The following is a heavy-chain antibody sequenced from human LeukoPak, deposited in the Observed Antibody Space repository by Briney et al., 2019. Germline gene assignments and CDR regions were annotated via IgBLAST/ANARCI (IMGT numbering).Heavy chain of an antibody. D-gene: IGHD2-21*02. J-gene: IGHJ5*02. CDR1: TYNFTTSG. CDR2: FNTYIGNP. Sequence: ASVKVSCKASTYNFTTSGMNWVPQAPGQGLEWMGWFNTYIGNPTYAQGFTGRFVLSMDTSASTAYPQISSLKAEDRCDISPCGRDCLNWFDPWGQGNLVTVSS. V-gene: IGHV7-81*01. CDR3: CGRDCLNWFDP.